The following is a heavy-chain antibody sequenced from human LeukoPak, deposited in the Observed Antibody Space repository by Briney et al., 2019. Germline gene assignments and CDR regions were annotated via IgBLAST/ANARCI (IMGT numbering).Heavy chain of an antibody. J-gene: IGHJ4*02. V-gene: IGHV1-24*01. CDR3: ARGTPEYYGSGSPTTFDY. Sequence: GASVKVSCKVSGYTLTELSMHWVRQAPGKGLEWMGGFDPEDGETIYAQKFQGRVTMTEDTSTDTAYMELSSLRSEDTAVYYCARGTPEYYGSGSPTTFDYWGQGTLVTVSS. CDR1: GYTLTELS. CDR2: FDPEDGET. D-gene: IGHD3-10*01.